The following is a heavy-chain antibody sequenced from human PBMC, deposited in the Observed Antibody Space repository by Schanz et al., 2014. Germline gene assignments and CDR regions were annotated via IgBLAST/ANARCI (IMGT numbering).Heavy chain of an antibody. Sequence: EVQLVESGGGVVQPGRSLRLSCAASGFTFSSYAMTWVRQAPGMGLEWVSAISGRDGSTYYADSVRGRFTISRDNSKTTLYLQMNSLRAEDTAVYYCANNWNLDYWGQGTLVTVSS. CDR2: ISGRDGST. D-gene: IGHD1-20*01. CDR1: GFTFSSYA. J-gene: IGHJ4*02. V-gene: IGHV3-23*04. CDR3: ANNWNLDY.